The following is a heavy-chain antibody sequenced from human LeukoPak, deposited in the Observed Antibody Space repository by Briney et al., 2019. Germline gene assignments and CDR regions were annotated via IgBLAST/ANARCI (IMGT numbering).Heavy chain of an antibody. CDR3: ARRGFWSGYSHHRGADY. V-gene: IGHV5-51*01. Sequence: GESLKISCKGSGYSFTSYWIGWVRQMPGKGLEWMGIIYPGDSDTRYSPSFQGQVTISADKSISTAYLQWSSLKASDTAMYYCARRGFWSGYSHHRGADYWGQGTLVTVSS. J-gene: IGHJ4*02. CDR2: IYPGDSDT. D-gene: IGHD3-3*01. CDR1: GYSFTSYW.